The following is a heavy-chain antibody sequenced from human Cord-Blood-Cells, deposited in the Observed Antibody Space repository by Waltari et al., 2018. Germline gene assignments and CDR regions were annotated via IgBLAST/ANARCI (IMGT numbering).Heavy chain of an antibody. CDR2: IYWDNDK. CDR1: GFSPSTSGVG. V-gene: IGHV2-5*02. Sequence: QITLKESGPTLVKPTQTLPLPCTFSGFSPSTSGVGVGLIRHPPGKALELLALIYWDNDKRYSPSLKSRLTITKDTSKNQVVLTMTNMDPVDTATDYCAHASGGYYYEGAFDIWGQGTMVTVSS. J-gene: IGHJ3*02. D-gene: IGHD3-22*01. CDR3: AHASGGYYYEGAFDI.